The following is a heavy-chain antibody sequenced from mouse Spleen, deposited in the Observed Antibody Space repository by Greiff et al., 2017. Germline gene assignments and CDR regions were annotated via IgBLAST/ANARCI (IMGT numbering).Heavy chain of an antibody. D-gene: IGHD1-1*01. V-gene: IGHV14-1*01. J-gene: IGHJ1*01. CDR1: GFNIKDYY. CDR3: TPYYYDGSYVYFDV. CDR2: IDPEDGDT. Sequence: ESGAELVRPGASVKLSCTASGFNIKDYYMHWVKQRPEQGLEWIGRIDPEDGDTEYAPKFQGKATMTADTSSNTAYLQLSSLTSEDTAVYYCTPYYYDGSYVYFDVWGAGTTVTVSS.